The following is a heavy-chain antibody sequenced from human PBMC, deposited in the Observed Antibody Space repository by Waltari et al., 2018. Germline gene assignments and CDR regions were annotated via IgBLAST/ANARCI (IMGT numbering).Heavy chain of an antibody. J-gene: IGHJ6*02. D-gene: IGHD6-6*01. CDR3: ARDPVEYSSSYGMDV. Sequence: QLQLQESGPGLVKPSETLSLTCTVSGGSISSSSYYWGWIRQPPGKGREWIGSIYYSGSTYYNPSLKSRVTISVDTSKNQFSLKLSSVTAADTAVYYCARDPVEYSSSYGMDVWGQGTTVTVSS. CDR1: GGSISSSSYY. V-gene: IGHV4-39*07. CDR2: IYYSGST.